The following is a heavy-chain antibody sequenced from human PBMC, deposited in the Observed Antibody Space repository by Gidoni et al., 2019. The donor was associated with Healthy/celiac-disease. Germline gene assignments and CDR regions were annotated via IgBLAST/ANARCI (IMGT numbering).Heavy chain of an antibody. CDR3: AKPVTRLLPDAFDI. CDR2: ISGSGGST. Sequence: EVQPLESGGGLVQPGGYLRLSCADAGITSSSYAMSWVRQAPGKGLEWVSAISGSGGSTYYADSVKGRFTISRDNSKNTLYLQMNSLRAEDTAVYYCAKPVTRLLPDAFDIWGQGTMVTVSS. V-gene: IGHV3-23*01. J-gene: IGHJ3*02. D-gene: IGHD2-21*02. CDR1: GITSSSYA.